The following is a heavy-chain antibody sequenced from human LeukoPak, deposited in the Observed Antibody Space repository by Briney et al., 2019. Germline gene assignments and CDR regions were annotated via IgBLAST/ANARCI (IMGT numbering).Heavy chain of an antibody. CDR2: ISAYNGNT. V-gene: IGHV1-18*01. J-gene: IGHJ6*03. CDR1: GYTFTSYG. CDR3: ARGKRSIAAAGKPGYYYYYMDV. Sequence: GASVKVSCKASGYTFTSYGISWVRQAPGQGLEWMGWISAYNGNTNYARKLQGRVTMTTDTSTSTAYMELRSLRSDDTAVYYCARGKRSIAAAGKPGYYYYYMDVWGKGTTVTISS. D-gene: IGHD6-13*01.